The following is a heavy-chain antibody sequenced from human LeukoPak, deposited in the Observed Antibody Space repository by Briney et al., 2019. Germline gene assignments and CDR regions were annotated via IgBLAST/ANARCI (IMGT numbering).Heavy chain of an antibody. V-gene: IGHV3-53*01. CDR3: ARGVRGTAINYYYGMDV. J-gene: IGHJ6*02. D-gene: IGHD2-21*02. Sequence: GGSLRLSCAASGFTVSSNYMSWVRQAPGKGLEWVSVIYSGGSTYYADSVKGRFTISRDNSKNTLYLQMNSLRAEDTAVYYCARGVRGTAINYYYGMDVWGQGTTVTVSS. CDR1: GFTVSSNY. CDR2: IYSGGST.